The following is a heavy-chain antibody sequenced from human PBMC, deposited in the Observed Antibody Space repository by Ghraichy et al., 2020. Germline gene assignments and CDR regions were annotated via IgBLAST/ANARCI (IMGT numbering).Heavy chain of an antibody. V-gene: IGHV1-2*04. D-gene: IGHD1-14*01. CDR2: INPNSGGT. J-gene: IGHJ6*02. CDR3: ARGGARAVVRTGGTYYYYGMDV. Sequence: ASVKVSCKASGYTFTGYYMHWVRQAPGQGLEWMGWINPNSGGTNYAQKFQGCVTMTRDTSIRTAYTELSRLRSDDTAVYYCARGGARAVVRTGGTYYYYGMDVWGQGTTVTVSS. CDR1: GYTFTGYY.